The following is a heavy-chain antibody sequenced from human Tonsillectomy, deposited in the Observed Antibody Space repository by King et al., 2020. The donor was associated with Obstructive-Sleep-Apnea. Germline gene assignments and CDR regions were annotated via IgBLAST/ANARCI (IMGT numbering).Heavy chain of an antibody. CDR1: GFTFRDYY. CDR3: ARDEERQQQLVGY. J-gene: IGHJ4*02. CDR2: ISSSGSTI. D-gene: IGHD6-13*01. V-gene: IGHV3-11*01. Sequence: VQLVESGGGLVKPGGSLRLSCAASGFTFRDYYMSWIRQAPGKGLEWVSYISSSGSTIYYADSVKGRFTISRDNAKNSLYLQMNSLRAEDPAVYYMARDEERQQQLVGYWGQGTLVTVSS.